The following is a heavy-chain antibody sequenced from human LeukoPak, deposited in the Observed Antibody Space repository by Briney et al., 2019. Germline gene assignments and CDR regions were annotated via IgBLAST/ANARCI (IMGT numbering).Heavy chain of an antibody. CDR1: GGSISSSSYY. CDR3: ARRSSGRLGYYFDY. D-gene: IGHD6-19*01. V-gene: IGHV4-39*01. CDR2: IYYSGST. Sequence: SETLSLTCTVSGGSISSSSYYRGWIRQPPGKGLEWIGTIYYSGSTSYNPSLKSRVTISVDTSKNQFSLKLSSVTAADTAVYYCARRSSGRLGYYFDYWGQGTLVTVSS. J-gene: IGHJ4*02.